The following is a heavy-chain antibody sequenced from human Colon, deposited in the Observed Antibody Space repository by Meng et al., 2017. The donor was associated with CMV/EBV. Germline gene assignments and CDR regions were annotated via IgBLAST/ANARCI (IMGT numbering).Heavy chain of an antibody. V-gene: IGHV1-8*01. D-gene: IGHD2-15*01. J-gene: IGHJ4*02. CDR3: ARFFPYCSADNCYPYFDF. Sequence: TFTSYDSNWVRQATGQGREWMGWMNPNSGNTGYAQKFQGRVTMTRNTSINTAYMELSSLNFEDTAVYYCARFFPYCSADNCYPYFDFWGQGTLVTVSS. CDR2: MNPNSGNT. CDR1: TFTSYD.